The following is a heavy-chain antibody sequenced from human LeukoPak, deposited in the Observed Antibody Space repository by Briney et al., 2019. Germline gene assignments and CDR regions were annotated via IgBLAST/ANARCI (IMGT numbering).Heavy chain of an antibody. CDR2: IYTSGST. CDR3: ARQPDPDYYGRSGYPH. V-gene: IGHV4-4*07. D-gene: IGHD3-22*01. CDR1: GGSISSYY. Sequence: PSETLSLTCTVSGGSISSYYWSWIRQPAGKGLEWIGRIYTSGSTNYNPSLKSRVTMSVDTSKNQFSLKLSSVTAADTAVYYCARQPDPDYYGRSGYPHWGQGTLVTVSS. J-gene: IGHJ4*02.